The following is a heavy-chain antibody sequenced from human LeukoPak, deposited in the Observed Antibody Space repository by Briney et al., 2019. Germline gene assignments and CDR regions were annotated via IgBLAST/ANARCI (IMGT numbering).Heavy chain of an antibody. V-gene: IGHV1-3*01. CDR2: INGGNGST. D-gene: IGHD6-13*01. CDR1: GYTFTSYS. CDR3: ARRMAAAGLDY. J-gene: IGHJ4*02. Sequence: ASVKVSCKASGYTFTSYSTHWVRQAPGQRPEWMGWINGGNGSTKYSQKFQGRVTITRDTSASTAYMGVSSLRSEDTAVYYCARRMAAAGLDYWGQGTLVTVSS.